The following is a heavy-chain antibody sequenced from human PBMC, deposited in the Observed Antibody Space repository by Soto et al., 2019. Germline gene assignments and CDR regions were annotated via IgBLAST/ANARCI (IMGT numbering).Heavy chain of an antibody. CDR1: GYTFTGYY. D-gene: IGHD6-6*01. Sequence: ASVKVSCKASGYTFTGYYMHWVRQAPGQGLEWMGWINPNSGGTNYAQKFQGWVTMTRDTSISTAYMELSRLRSDDTAVYYCARGVSSSLHYYYYYMDVRGKRTTVTVSS. CDR3: ARGVSSSLHYYYYYMDV. J-gene: IGHJ6*03. CDR2: INPNSGGT. V-gene: IGHV1-2*04.